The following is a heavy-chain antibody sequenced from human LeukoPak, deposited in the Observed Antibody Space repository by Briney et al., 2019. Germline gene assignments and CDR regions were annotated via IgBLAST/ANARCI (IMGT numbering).Heavy chain of an antibody. CDR3: ARSGRGTYYYFDY. J-gene: IGHJ4*02. Sequence: ASVKVSCKASGYTFTRYGMSWVRQAPGQGLEWMGWISGSNGNTNYAQKLLGRVTMTTDTSTGTAYMELRSLRSDDTAVYYCARSGRGTYYYFDYWGQGTLVTVSS. D-gene: IGHD1-26*01. CDR1: GYTFTRYG. V-gene: IGHV1-18*01. CDR2: ISGSNGNT.